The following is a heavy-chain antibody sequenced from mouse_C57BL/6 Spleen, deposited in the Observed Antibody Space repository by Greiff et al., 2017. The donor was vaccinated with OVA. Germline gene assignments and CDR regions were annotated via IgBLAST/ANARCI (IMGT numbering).Heavy chain of an antibody. CDR2: ISDGGSYT. D-gene: IGHD2-4*01. Sequence: EVKLVESGGGLVKPGGSLKLSCAASGFTFSSYAMSWVRQTPEKRLEWVATISDGGSYTYYPDNVKGRFTISRDNAKYNLYLQMSHRKSEDTAMYYCARAHYDYDGNYFDYWGQGTTLTVSS. J-gene: IGHJ2*01. CDR1: GFTFSSYA. V-gene: IGHV5-4*03. CDR3: ARAHYDYDGNYFDY.